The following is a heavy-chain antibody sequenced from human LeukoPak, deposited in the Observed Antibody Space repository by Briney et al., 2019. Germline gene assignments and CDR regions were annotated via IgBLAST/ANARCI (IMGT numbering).Heavy chain of an antibody. Sequence: PSGTLSLTCAVSGGSISTSNWWSWVRQPPGKGLGWIGEIYHSGSTNYNPSLKSRVTILVEKSKNQFSLKLSSVTAADTAVYYCARKTYDSSGLTPHPGVFDIWGQGTMVTVSS. CDR1: GGSISTSNW. CDR2: IYHSGST. D-gene: IGHD3-22*01. J-gene: IGHJ3*02. V-gene: IGHV4-4*02. CDR3: ARKTYDSSGLTPHPGVFDI.